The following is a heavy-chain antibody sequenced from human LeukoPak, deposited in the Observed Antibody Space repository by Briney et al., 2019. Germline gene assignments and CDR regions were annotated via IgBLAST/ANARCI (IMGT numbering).Heavy chain of an antibody. CDR1: GFTFDDYA. CDR3: AKRAVADSYWYFDH. D-gene: IGHD6-19*01. V-gene: IGHV3-9*01. J-gene: IGHJ2*01. Sequence: GGSLRLSCTGSGFTFDDYAMHWVRQAPGKGLEWVSGISWNSGSIGYADSVKGRFTISRDNAKNSLYLQMNSLRAEDTALYYCAKRAVADSYWYFDHGGRGTLVTVSS. CDR2: ISWNSGSI.